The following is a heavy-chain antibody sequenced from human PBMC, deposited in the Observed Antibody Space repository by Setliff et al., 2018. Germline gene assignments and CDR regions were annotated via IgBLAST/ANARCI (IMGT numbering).Heavy chain of an antibody. CDR3: LRLVRYCTKIACQATSGDEV. D-gene: IGHD2-8*01. J-gene: IGHJ4*02. CDR2: ISAYNGKT. CDR1: GYTLSNSI. Sequence: ASVKVSCKSSGYTLSNSILSWVRQAPGQGLEWMGWISAYNGKTYFAQKFQDRITLTTDTSTNTGYLELRGLRSDDTAVYYCLRLVRYCTKIACQATSGDEVWGLGTLVTVS. V-gene: IGHV1-18*01.